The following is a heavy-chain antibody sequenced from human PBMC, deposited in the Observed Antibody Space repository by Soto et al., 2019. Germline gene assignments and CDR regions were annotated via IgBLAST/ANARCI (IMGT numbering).Heavy chain of an antibody. CDR2: IHYSGSV. CDR1: GGSISSDHYH. V-gene: IGHV4-30-4*01. J-gene: IGHJ6*02. Sequence: QVQLQESGPGLVRPSQTLSLTCTVSGGSISSDHYHWTWIRQTPGKGLEWIVYIHYSGSVYYNPSPLSRRNMSVDKSKNLFSLKLSSVTAADTAVYFCIREDDGGDRDYYGLDVWGQGTTVTVSS. CDR3: IREDDGGDRDYYGLDV. D-gene: IGHD4-17*01.